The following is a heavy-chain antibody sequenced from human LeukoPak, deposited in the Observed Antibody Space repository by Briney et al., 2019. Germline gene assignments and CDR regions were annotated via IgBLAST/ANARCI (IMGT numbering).Heavy chain of an antibody. CDR3: ARAQYGSGTARFDP. CDR2: IYYSGST. Sequence: SETLSLTCTVSGGSISSGDYYWSWIRQPPGKGLEWIGYIYYSGSTYYNPSLKSRVTISVDTSKNQFSLKLSSVTAADTAVYYRARAQYGSGTARFDPWGQGTLVTVSS. D-gene: IGHD3-10*01. V-gene: IGHV4-30-4*01. J-gene: IGHJ5*02. CDR1: GGSISSGDYY.